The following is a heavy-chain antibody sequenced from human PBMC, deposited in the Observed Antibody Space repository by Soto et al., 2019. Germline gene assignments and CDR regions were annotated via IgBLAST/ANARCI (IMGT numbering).Heavy chain of an antibody. D-gene: IGHD6-13*01. CDR3: AYISSWYGMDV. V-gene: IGHV1-24*01. CDR1: GYTLTELS. Sequence: GASVKVSRKVTGYTLTELSMHWVRPAPGKGLEWMGGFDPEDGETNYAQKFRGRVTMTEDTSTDTAYMELSSLRSEGTAVYYCAYISSWYGMDVWGQGTTVTSP. CDR2: FDPEDGET. J-gene: IGHJ6*02.